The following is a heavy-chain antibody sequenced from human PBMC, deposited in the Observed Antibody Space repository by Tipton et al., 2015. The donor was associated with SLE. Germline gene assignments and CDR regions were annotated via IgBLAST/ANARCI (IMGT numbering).Heavy chain of an antibody. V-gene: IGHV4-38-2*01. D-gene: IGHD4-17*01. J-gene: IGHJ3*02. CDR2: IYHSGST. CDR1: GYSISSGYY. Sequence: TLSLTCAVSGYSISSGYYWGWIRQPPGKGLEWIGSIYHSGSTYYNPSLKSRVTISVDTSKNQFSLKLSSVTAADTAVYYCARAPQGGDYVEAFDIWGQGTMVTVSS. CDR3: ARAPQGGDYVEAFDI.